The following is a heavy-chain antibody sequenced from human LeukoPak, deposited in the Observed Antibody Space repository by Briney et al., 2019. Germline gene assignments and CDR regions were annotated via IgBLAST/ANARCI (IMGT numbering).Heavy chain of an antibody. J-gene: IGHJ5*02. V-gene: IGHV1-2*02. CDR1: GYTFTGYY. D-gene: IGHD2-2*01. Sequence: GASVKVFCRASGYTFTGYYMHWVRQAPGQGLEWRGWINPNSGGTKYAQKFQGRVTMTGDTSISTADMELSRLRSDDTAVYYCARDPGYCSSTSGYAWFDPWGQGTLVTVSS. CDR3: ARDPGYCSSTSGYAWFDP. CDR2: INPNSGGT.